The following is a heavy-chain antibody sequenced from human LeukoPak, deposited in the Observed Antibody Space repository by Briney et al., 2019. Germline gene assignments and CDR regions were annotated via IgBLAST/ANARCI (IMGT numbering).Heavy chain of an antibody. CDR3: AKGRSGYNYYYMDV. D-gene: IGHD3-3*01. J-gene: IGHJ6*03. CDR1: GFTFSSYG. CDR2: IRYDGSNK. Sequence: GGSLRLSCAPSGFTFSSYGMHWVRQAPGKGLEWVAFIRYDGSNKYYADSVKGRFTISRDNSKNTLYLQMDSLRAEDTAVYYCAKGRSGYNYYYMDVRGKGTTVTVSS. V-gene: IGHV3-30*02.